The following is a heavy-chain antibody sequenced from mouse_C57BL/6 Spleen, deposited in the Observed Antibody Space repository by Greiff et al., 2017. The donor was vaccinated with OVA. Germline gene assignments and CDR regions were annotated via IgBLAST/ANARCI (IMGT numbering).Heavy chain of an antibody. J-gene: IGHJ4*01. CDR3: ERYEGYYGNYGRAMDY. CDR2: IRTKANGYTT. D-gene: IGHD2-1*01. Sequence: EVQLVESGGGLVQPGGSLSLSCAASGFTFTDYYMSWVRQPPGKALEWLGFIRTKANGYTTEYSASVQGRFTISRDNSQSILYLQMNALRDEDSATYYCERYEGYYGNYGRAMDYWGQGTSVTVSS. CDR1: GFTFTDYY. V-gene: IGHV7-3*01.